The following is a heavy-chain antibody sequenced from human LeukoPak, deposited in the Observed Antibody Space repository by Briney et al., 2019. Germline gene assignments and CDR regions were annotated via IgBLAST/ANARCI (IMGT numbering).Heavy chain of an antibody. CDR1: GGSISSSSYY. CDR2: IYYSGST. D-gene: IGHD3-10*01. J-gene: IGHJ4*02. CDR3: VRDRELTY. Sequence: SETLSLTCTVSGGSISSSSYYWGWIRQPPGKGLEWIGSIYYSGSTCYNPSLKSRVTISVDTSKNQFSLKLSSVTAADTAVYFCVRDRELTYWGQGILVTVSS. V-gene: IGHV4-39*07.